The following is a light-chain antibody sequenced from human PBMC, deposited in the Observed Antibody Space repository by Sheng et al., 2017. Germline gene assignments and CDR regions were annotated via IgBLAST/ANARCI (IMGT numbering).Light chain of an antibody. V-gene: IGKV3-15*01. CDR2: AAS. CDR1: QSVSSN. J-gene: IGKJ4*01. Sequence: LTQSPGTLSLSPGERATLSCRASQSVSSNHLAWYQQRPGQAPRLLIYAASTRATGIPARFSGSGSGTEFTLTISSLQSEDFAVYYCQQYDKWPLPFGGGTKVEIK. CDR3: QQYDKWPLP.